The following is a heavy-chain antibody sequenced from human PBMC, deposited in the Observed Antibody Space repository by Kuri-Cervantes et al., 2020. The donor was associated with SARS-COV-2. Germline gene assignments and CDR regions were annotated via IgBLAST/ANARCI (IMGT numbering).Heavy chain of an antibody. CDR3: VKEGSYDFWSGYLPYYFDY. J-gene: IGHJ4*02. CDR2: ISSNGGST. D-gene: IGHD3-3*01. V-gene: IGHV3-64D*06. Sequence: GESLKISCAASGFTFGGSAMHWVRQAPGKGLEYVSAISSNGGSTYYADPVKGRFTISRDNSKNTLYLQMSGLRAEDTAVYYCVKEGSYDFWSGYLPYYFDYWGQGTLVTVSS. CDR1: GFTFGGSA.